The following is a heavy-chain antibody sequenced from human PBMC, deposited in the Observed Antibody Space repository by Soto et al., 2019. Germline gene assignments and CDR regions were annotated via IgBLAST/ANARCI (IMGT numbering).Heavy chain of an antibody. CDR3: ATARRYHYDSSRYWGY. J-gene: IGHJ4*02. V-gene: IGHV3-7*03. D-gene: IGHD3-22*01. CDR1: GFTFSSYW. Sequence: PGGSLRLSCAASGFTFSSYWMSWVRQAPGKGLEWVANIKQDGSEKYYVDSVKGRFTISRDNAKNPPYLQTNSLRADHTAVYYSATARRYHYDSSRYWGYWGQGNPVTVSS. CDR2: IKQDGSEK.